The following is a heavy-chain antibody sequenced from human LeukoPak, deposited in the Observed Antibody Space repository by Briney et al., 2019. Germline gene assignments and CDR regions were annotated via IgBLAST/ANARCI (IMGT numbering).Heavy chain of an antibody. Sequence: ASVKVSCKASGYTFTSYYMHWVRQAPGQGLEWMGIINPSGGSTSYAQKFQGRVTMTRDTSTSTVYMELSSLRSEDTAVYYCVKSGAGILGWLDSWGQGSVVTVSS. CDR3: VKSGAGILGWLDS. D-gene: IGHD1-26*01. CDR1: GYTFTSYY. V-gene: IGHV1-46*01. J-gene: IGHJ5*01. CDR2: INPSGGST.